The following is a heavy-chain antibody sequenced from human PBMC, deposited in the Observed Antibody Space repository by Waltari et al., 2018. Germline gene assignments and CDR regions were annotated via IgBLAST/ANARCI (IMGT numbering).Heavy chain of an antibody. CDR1: GFSLSTFG. Sequence: QVQLVASGGGVVQPGMSLRLSCAASGFSLSTFGMHWVRQAPGKGLEWVALAFFDGIKTDYADSVRGRFTISRDNSKNTLYLDINNLRVDDTGIYYCAKDAFGNTYLDHWGQGTVVTVSS. J-gene: IGHJ5*02. CDR2: AFFDGIKT. D-gene: IGHD3-10*01. CDR3: AKDAFGNTYLDH. V-gene: IGHV3-30*18.